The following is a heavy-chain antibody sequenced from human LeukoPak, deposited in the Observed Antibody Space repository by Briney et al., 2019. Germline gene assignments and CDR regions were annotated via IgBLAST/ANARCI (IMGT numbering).Heavy chain of an antibody. Sequence: SETLSLTCTVSGGSISRFYWSWIRQPPGKGLEWIGYIFYSGSTSYNPSLKSRATISVDTSKTHFSLMLSSVTAADTAVYYCARVGITDAFDIWGQGTVVIVSS. CDR2: IFYSGST. V-gene: IGHV4-59*01. CDR3: ARVGITDAFDI. J-gene: IGHJ3*02. CDR1: GGSISRFY. D-gene: IGHD3-3*01.